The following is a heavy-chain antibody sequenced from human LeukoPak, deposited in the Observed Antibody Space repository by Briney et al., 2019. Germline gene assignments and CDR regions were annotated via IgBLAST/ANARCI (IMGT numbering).Heavy chain of an antibody. D-gene: IGHD2-2*01. CDR1: GYSISSGYY. J-gene: IGHJ6*02. CDR3: ARDRPGYCSSTSCYADYYYYGMDV. Sequence: SETLSLTCTVSGYSISSGYYWGWIRQPPGKGLEWIGSIYHSGSTYYNPSLKSRVTISVDTSKNQFSLKLSSVTAADTAVYYCARDRPGYCSSTSCYADYYYYGMDVWGQGTTVTVSS. CDR2: IYHSGST. V-gene: IGHV4-38-2*02.